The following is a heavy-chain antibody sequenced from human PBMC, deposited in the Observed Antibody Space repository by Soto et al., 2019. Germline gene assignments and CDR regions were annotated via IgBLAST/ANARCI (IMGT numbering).Heavy chain of an antibody. CDR2: IYHSGST. V-gene: IGHV4-30-2*01. J-gene: IGHJ5*02. D-gene: IGHD2-2*01. CDR3: ARVGHCSSTSCYEGLNWFDP. CDR1: GGSISSGGYS. Sequence: SETLSLTCAVSGGSISSGGYSWSWIRQPPGKGLEWIGYIYHSGSTYYNPSLKSRVTISVDRSKNQLSLKLSSVTAADTAVYYCARVGHCSSTSCYEGLNWFDPWGQGTLVTVSS.